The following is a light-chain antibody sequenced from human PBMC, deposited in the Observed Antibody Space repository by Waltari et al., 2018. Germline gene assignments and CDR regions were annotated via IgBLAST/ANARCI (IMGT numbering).Light chain of an antibody. CDR3: QQCYDWPPYT. CDR1: QSIGDN. CDR2: SAS. Sequence: EIVVTQSPATLSVSPGERATPYCRASQSIGDNLAWYQQQPGQPPKLLIFSASARLPGIPDRFGGSGSGTQFTLTISSLQSEDFAVYYCQQCYDWPPYTFGQGTKLEI. V-gene: IGKV3-15*01. J-gene: IGKJ2*01.